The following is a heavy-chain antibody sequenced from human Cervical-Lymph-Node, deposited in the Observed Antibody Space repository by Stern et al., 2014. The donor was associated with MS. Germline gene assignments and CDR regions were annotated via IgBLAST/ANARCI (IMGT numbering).Heavy chain of an antibody. CDR2: IKSKTDGGTT. CDR1: GFTFSNAW. Sequence: VQLVQSGGGLVKPGGSLRLSCAASGFTFSNAWMSWVRQAPGTGLEWVGRIKSKTDGGTTDYAAPVKGRFTISRDDSKNTLYLQMNSLKTEDTAVYYCTPDYHYYGMDVWGQGTTVTVSS. J-gene: IGHJ6*02. V-gene: IGHV3-15*01. CDR3: TPDYHYYGMDV.